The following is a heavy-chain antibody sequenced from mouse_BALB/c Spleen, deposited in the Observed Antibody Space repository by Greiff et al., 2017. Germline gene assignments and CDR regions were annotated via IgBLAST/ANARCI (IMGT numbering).Heavy chain of an antibody. CDR3: ARLITTGDAMDY. Sequence: DVKLVESGPGLVKPSQSLSLTCTVTGYSITSDYAWNWIRQFPGNKLEWMGYISYSGSTSYNPSLKSRISITRDTSKNQFFLQLNSVTTEDTATYYCARLITTGDAMDYWGQGTSVTVSS. J-gene: IGHJ4*01. CDR2: ISYSGST. CDR1: GYSITSDYA. V-gene: IGHV3-2*02. D-gene: IGHD2-4*01.